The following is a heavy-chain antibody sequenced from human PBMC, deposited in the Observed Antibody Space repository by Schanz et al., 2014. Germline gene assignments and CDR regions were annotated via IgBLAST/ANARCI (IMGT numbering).Heavy chain of an antibody. J-gene: IGHJ4*02. CDR2: ISDSGDST. Sequence: VKLVESGGGLVQPGGSLRLSCAASGITFSDYYMTWIRQAPGKGLEWVSDISDSGDSTHYADSVKGRFTISRDNAKNSLFLQMNSLRAGDTAVYYCARDLISSGWYGWGQGTLVTVSS. CDR3: ARDLISSGWYG. CDR1: GITFSDYY. D-gene: IGHD6-19*01. V-gene: IGHV3-11*01.